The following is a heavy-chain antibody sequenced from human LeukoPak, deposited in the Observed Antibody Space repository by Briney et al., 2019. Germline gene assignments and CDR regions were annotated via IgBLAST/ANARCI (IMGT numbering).Heavy chain of an antibody. CDR3: ARGQRKVGAIDY. Sequence: GGSLRLSCAASGFTFSTYWVHWVRQAPGKGLVWVSRINSDGSSTSYADSVKGRFTISRDHAKNTLYLQMNSLRAEDTAVYYCARGQRKVGAIDYWGQGTLVTVSS. CDR1: GFTFSTYW. V-gene: IGHV3-74*01. J-gene: IGHJ4*02. D-gene: IGHD1-26*01. CDR2: INSDGSST.